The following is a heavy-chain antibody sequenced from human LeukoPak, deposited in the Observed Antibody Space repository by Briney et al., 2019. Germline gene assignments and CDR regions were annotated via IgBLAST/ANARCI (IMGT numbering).Heavy chain of an antibody. J-gene: IGHJ4*02. CDR2: ISSSSSTI. D-gene: IGHD2-2*01. CDR1: GFTFSSYS. Sequence: GGSLRLSCAASGFTFSSYSMNWVRQAPGKGLEWVSYISSSSSTIYYADSVKGRFTISRDNAKNSLYLQMNSLRAEDTAVYYCARVYCSSTSCSGFSLGYWGQGTLVTVSS. V-gene: IGHV3-48*01. CDR3: ARVYCSSTSCSGFSLGY.